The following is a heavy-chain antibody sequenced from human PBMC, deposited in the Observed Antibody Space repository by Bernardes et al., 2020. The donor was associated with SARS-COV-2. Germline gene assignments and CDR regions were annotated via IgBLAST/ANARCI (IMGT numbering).Heavy chain of an antibody. J-gene: IGHJ4*02. D-gene: IGHD6-19*01. Sequence: SQTLSPTCTVSGGPINSGGYYWTWIRQHPGEGLEWIGYVFYTGSTKYNPSLKSRLTISVDTSKNQFSLKLTSVTAADTAVYYCARRLAVTGNYYFDNWGQGTLVTVSS. CDR2: VFYTGST. CDR3: ARRLAVTGNYYFDN. CDR1: GGPINSGGYY. V-gene: IGHV4-31*03.